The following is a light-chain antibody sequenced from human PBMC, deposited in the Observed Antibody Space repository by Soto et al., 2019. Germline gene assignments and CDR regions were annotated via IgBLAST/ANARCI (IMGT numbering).Light chain of an antibody. CDR2: GNS. J-gene: IGLJ2*01. V-gene: IGLV1-40*01. CDR3: QSYDSSVV. Sequence: QSVLTQPPSVSGAPGQRVTISCTGSSSNIGAGYDVHWYQQLPGTAPKLLIYGNSSRPSGVPDRFSGSKSGTSASLAITGLQAEDEADYYCQSYDSSVVFGGGTKLTVL. CDR1: SSNIGAGYD.